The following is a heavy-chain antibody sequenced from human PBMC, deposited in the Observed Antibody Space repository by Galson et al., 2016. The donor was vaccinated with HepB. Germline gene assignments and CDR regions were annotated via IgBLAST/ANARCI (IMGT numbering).Heavy chain of an antibody. D-gene: IGHD2-2*01. V-gene: IGHV3-30*18. CDR2: ISYDGSNK. CDR3: AKDGRIYWSNASCHDHFPY. Sequence: SLRLSCAASGFTFSSYGMHWVRQAPGKGLEWVAVISYDGSNKYYADSVKGRFTISRDNSKNTLYLQMNSLRAEDTAVYYCAKDGRIYWSNASCHDHFPYWGQGTLVTVSS. CDR1: GFTFSSYG. J-gene: IGHJ4*02.